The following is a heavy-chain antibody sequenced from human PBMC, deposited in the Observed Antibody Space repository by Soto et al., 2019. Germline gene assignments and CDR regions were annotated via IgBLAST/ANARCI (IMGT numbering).Heavy chain of an antibody. D-gene: IGHD6-13*01. CDR3: AGDPSYCSNLKYYFEY. CDR2: ISASSANI. J-gene: IGHJ4*02. Sequence: EVQLVESGGTLVQPGGSLRLSCAASGFTFSIYAMNWVRQAPGKGLEWVSYISASSANIHYADSVKGRFTVSRDNGKNSLYLQIDSLIDEDTGIFYCAGDPSYCSNLKYYFEYWGQGTLVTVSS. CDR1: GFTFSIYA. V-gene: IGHV3-48*02.